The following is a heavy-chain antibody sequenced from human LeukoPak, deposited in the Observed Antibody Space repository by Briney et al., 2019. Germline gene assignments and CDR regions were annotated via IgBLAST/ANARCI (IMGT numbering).Heavy chain of an antibody. CDR2: ISSSGSTI. Sequence: GGSLRLSCAASGFTFSDYYMSWIRQAPGKGLEWVSYISSSGSTIYYADSVKGRFTISRNNAKNSLYLQMDSLRAEDTAVYYCARDTPMVRGAESGPSSYGMDVWGQGTTVTVSS. J-gene: IGHJ6*02. D-gene: IGHD3-10*01. CDR3: ARDTPMVRGAESGPSSYGMDV. V-gene: IGHV3-11*01. CDR1: GFTFSDYY.